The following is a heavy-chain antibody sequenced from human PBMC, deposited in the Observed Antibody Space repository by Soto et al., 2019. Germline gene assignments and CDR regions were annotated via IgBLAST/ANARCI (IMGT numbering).Heavy chain of an antibody. D-gene: IGHD1-7*01. CDR2: IYYSGST. Sequence: QLQLQESGPGLVKPSETLSLTCTVSGGSISSSSYYWGWIRQPPGKGLEWIGSIYYSGSTYYNPSLKSRVTISVDTSKNQFSLKLSSVTAADTAVYYCARLMAGTYLVNLRLDYWGQGTLVTVSS. CDR3: ARLMAGTYLVNLRLDY. V-gene: IGHV4-39*01. J-gene: IGHJ4*02. CDR1: GGSISSSSYY.